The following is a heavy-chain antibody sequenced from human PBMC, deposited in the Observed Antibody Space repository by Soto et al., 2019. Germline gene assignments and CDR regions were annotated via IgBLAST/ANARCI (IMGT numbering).Heavy chain of an antibody. CDR2: IIQSGGS. CDR3: ARGSVETGDSSGFNEY. J-gene: IGHJ4*02. Sequence: SETVSLTGTISGGFISSGGYYWSWIRQPPGKGLEWIGEIIQSGGSSYAPYPKSRVTISVATSKSQFSLKLTSGTAADRAVYYCARGSVETGDSSGFNEYWGQGTPVTVS. D-gene: IGHD3-22*01. CDR1: GGFISSGGYY. V-gene: IGHV4-39*01.